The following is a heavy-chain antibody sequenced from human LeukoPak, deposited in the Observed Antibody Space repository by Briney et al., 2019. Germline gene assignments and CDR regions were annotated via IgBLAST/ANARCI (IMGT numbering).Heavy chain of an antibody. CDR3: AKDLHERGDQEFDY. Sequence: GGSLRLSCAASGFTFSSYGMHWVRQAPGKGLEWVAVISYDGSNKYSADPVKGRFTISRDNSKNTLYLQMNSLRAEDTAVYYCAKDLHERGDQEFDYWGQGTLVTVSS. D-gene: IGHD4-17*01. CDR2: ISYDGSNK. J-gene: IGHJ4*02. V-gene: IGHV3-30*18. CDR1: GFTFSSYG.